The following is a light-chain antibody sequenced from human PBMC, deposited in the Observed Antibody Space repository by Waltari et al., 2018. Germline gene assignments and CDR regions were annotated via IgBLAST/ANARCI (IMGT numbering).Light chain of an antibody. CDR3: CSYLERTV. CDR2: AVT. J-gene: IGLJ2*01. Sequence: QSALTQPASVSGSPGQSITISCAGTSSDVGGYDLVSWYQHHPDKAPKLLIYAVTKRPVGVSNRFAGSKSGNTASLTISGLQAEDEATYYCCSYLERTVFGGGTKLTVL. V-gene: IGLV2-23*02. CDR1: SSDVGGYDL.